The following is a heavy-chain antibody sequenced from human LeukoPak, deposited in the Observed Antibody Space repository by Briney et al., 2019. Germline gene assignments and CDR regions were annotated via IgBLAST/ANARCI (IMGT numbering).Heavy chain of an antibody. CDR2: ISGSGGST. J-gene: IGHJ6*02. D-gene: IGHD6-6*01. V-gene: IGHV3-23*01. CDR1: GFTFSSYA. Sequence: GGSLRLSCAASGFTFSSYAMSWVRQAPGKGLEWVSAISGSGGSTYYADSVKGRFTISRDNSKNTLYLQMNSLRAEDTAVHYCAKGGQQLVHYYGMDVWGQGTTVTVSS. CDR3: AKGGQQLVHYYGMDV.